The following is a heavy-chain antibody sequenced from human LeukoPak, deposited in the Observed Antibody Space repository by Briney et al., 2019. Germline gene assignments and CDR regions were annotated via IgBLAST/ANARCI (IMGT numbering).Heavy chain of an antibody. J-gene: IGHJ4*02. V-gene: IGHV3-23*01. D-gene: IGHD3-22*01. CDR2: ISGRGDNT. Sequence: PGGSLRLSCAASGFTFSNYAMSWVRQAPGKGLEWVSAISGRGDNTYYADSVKGRFTISRDNSKNTLFLHMNSLRPEDTALYYCARDDSSGYYPSGYWGQGTLVTVSS. CDR1: GFTFSNYA. CDR3: ARDDSSGYYPSGY.